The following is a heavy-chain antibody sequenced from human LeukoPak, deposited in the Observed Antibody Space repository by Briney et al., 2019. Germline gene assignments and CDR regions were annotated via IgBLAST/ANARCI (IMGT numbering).Heavy chain of an antibody. CDR3: ARVVQYYYDSSGYIQFDP. V-gene: IGHV4-59*01. CDR1: GGSISSYY. J-gene: IGHJ5*02. Sequence: PSETLSLTCTVSGGSISSYYWSWIRQPPGKGLEWIGYIYYSGSTNYNPSLKSRVTMSVDTSKNQFSLKLSSVTAADTAVYYCARVVQYYYDSSGYIQFDPWGQGTLVTVSS. CDR2: IYYSGST. D-gene: IGHD3-22*01.